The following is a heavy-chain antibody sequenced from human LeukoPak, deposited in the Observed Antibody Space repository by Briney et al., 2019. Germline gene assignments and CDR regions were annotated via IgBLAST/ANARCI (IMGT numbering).Heavy chain of an antibody. Sequence: ASVKVSCKASGYTFTSYYIHWVRQAPGQGLEWMGRINPNSGGTNYAQKFQGRVTMTRDTSISTAYKDLSRLRSDDTAVYYCARDSSTYYYYGVDVWGQGTTVTVSS. CDR3: ARDSSTYYYYGVDV. D-gene: IGHD5/OR15-5a*01. CDR1: GYTFTSYY. CDR2: INPNSGGT. J-gene: IGHJ6*02. V-gene: IGHV1-2*06.